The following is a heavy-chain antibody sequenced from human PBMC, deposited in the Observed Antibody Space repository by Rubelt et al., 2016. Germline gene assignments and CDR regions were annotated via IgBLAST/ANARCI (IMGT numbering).Heavy chain of an antibody. CDR2: IRASGGGS. J-gene: IGHJ3*02. Sequence: EVQLLESGGGLVQPGGSLRLSCAASGFTFSNYAMIWVRQAPGRGLEWVSGIRASGGGSIYANSVKGRFTISRDNSKNPLYLQMNDLRAEDTAIYYCGRDPNGDFFGAFDMWGQGTMVTVSS. CDR3: GRDPNGDFFGAFDM. V-gene: IGHV3-23*01. D-gene: IGHD4-17*01. CDR1: GFTFSNYA.